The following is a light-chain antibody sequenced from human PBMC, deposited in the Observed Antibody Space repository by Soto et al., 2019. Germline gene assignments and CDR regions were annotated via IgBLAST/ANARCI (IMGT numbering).Light chain of an antibody. CDR3: QQLFDSPIT. Sequence: DIQLTQSPSFLSPSIGESGIITCRASQVISTSLAWYQVKPGKAPKLLIYAASTLESGVPSRFSATVSGTEFSLTITSLQPEDFATYYCQQLFDSPITFGQGTKVDIK. CDR2: AAS. CDR1: QVISTS. J-gene: IGKJ1*01. V-gene: IGKV1-9*01.